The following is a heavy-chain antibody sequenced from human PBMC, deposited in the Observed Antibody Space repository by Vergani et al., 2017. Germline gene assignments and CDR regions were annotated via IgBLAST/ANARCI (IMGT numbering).Heavy chain of an antibody. V-gene: IGHV4-61*02. CDR3: ARESPPRDWFDP. Sequence: QVQLQESGPGLVKPSQTLSLTCTVSGGSISSGSYYWSWIRQPAGKGLEWIGRIYTSGSTNYNPSLKSRVTISVDTSKNQFSLKLSSVTAAATAVYYCARESPPRDWFDPWGQGTLVTVSS. CDR1: GGSISSGSYY. CDR2: IYTSGST. J-gene: IGHJ5*02.